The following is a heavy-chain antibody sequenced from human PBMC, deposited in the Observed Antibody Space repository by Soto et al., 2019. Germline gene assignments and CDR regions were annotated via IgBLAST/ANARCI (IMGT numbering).Heavy chain of an antibody. CDR2: INPNSGGT. D-gene: IGHD4-17*01. V-gene: IGHV1-2*04. CDR1: GYTFTGYY. CDR3: ARSLATTVVTRRHWFDP. Sequence: QVQLVQSGAEVKKPGASVKVSCKASGYTFTGYYMHWVRQAPGQGLEWMGWINPNSGGTNYAQKFQGWVTMTRDTSLSTAYMELSRLRSDDTAVYYCARSLATTVVTRRHWFDPWGQGTLVTVSS. J-gene: IGHJ5*02.